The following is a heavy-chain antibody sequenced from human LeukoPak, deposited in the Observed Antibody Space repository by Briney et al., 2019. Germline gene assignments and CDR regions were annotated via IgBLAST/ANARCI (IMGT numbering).Heavy chain of an antibody. CDR2: ISNSGSTK. J-gene: IGHJ4*02. CDR3: AAVIDY. CDR1: GFTFSSYE. V-gene: IGHV3-48*03. Sequence: GGSLRLSCAASGFTFSSYEMNWIRQAPGKGLEWISYISNSGSTKCYADSVKGRFTISRDNAKNSVFLQMNSLRAEDTAVYYCAAVIDYWGQGTLVTVSS.